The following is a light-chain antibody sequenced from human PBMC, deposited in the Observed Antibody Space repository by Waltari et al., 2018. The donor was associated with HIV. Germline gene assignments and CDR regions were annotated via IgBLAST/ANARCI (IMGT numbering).Light chain of an antibody. J-gene: IGKJ2*01. CDR1: QVINRD. Sequence: IQMSQPPKPMSASIGDNVTIICRASQVINRDLDWYQQKPGKSPKLVIHHGSTLQSGVSPRFSASGSGAAFALAINNVQLGDFATYYCQQANSFPHTFGQGTKL. CDR2: HGS. V-gene: IGKV1-12*01. CDR3: QQANSFPHT.